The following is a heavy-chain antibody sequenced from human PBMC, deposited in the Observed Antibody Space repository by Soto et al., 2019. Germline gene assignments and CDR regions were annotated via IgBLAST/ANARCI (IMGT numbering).Heavy chain of an antibody. CDR1: CYTFSSYG. CDR3: ARRKFEDLDAFDI. D-gene: IGHD3-10*01. V-gene: IGHV1-18*01. Sequence: GAPVKVSRKASCYTFSSYGISWVRQAPGQGLEWMGWISAYNGNTNYAQKLQGRVTMTTDTSTSTAYMELRSLRSDDTAVYYCARRKFEDLDAFDIWGQGTMVTVSS. J-gene: IGHJ3*02. CDR2: ISAYNGNT.